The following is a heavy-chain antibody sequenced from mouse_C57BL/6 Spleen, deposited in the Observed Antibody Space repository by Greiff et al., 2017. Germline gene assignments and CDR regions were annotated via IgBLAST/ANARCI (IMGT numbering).Heavy chain of an antibody. J-gene: IGHJ3*01. CDR3: ARDHWFAY. Sequence: QVQLQQPGAELVMPGASVKLSCKASGYTFTSYWMHWVKQRPGQGLEWIGEIDPSDSYTNYNQKFKGKSTLTVDKSSSTASMQLSSLTSEDSAVYYCARDHWFAYWGQGTLVTVSA. CDR1: GYTFTSYW. V-gene: IGHV1-69*01. CDR2: IDPSDSYT.